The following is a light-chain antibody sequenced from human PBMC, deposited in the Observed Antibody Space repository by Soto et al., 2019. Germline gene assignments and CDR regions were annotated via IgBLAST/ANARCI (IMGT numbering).Light chain of an antibody. CDR3: QQYNNWPPFT. Sequence: EIVMTQSPGTLSVSPGERATLSCRASLSVRSNLAWYQQKPGQAPRLLIYEASTRATGIPARFSGSGSGTEFTLTISSLKSEDFAVYHCQQYNNWPPFTFGPGTKVDIK. V-gene: IGKV3-15*01. CDR2: EAS. CDR1: LSVRSN. J-gene: IGKJ3*01.